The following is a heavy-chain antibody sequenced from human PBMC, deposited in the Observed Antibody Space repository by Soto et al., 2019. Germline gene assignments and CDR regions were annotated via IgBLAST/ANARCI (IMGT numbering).Heavy chain of an antibody. Sequence: QVQLVASGGGVVQPGRSLRLSCAASGFTFSHYAMHWVRQAPGKGLEWVALMSYYGSNEYYADSVKGRFTTSRDNSKNALYLQMNRLRAEGTAVYYCVKVGRHNFDYWGQGTLVTVSS. V-gene: IGHV3-30*18. J-gene: IGHJ4*01. CDR1: GFTFSHYA. CDR3: VKVGRHNFDY. CDR2: MSYYGSNE. D-gene: IGHD3-10*01.